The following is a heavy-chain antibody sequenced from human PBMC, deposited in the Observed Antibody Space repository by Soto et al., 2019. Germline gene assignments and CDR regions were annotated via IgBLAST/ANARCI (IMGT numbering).Heavy chain of an antibody. CDR2: IYYSGST. CDR1: GGSISSSIYY. Sequence: SETLSLTGTVSGGSISSSIYYWGWIPKPPGKGLEWMGSIYYSGSTYYNPSLHSRVTISVDTSKNQFSLKLSSVNAADTDVYYCARCGITGTTYYDYGMDVWGQGTTVTVSS. V-gene: IGHV4-39*01. J-gene: IGHJ6*02. D-gene: IGHD1-7*01. CDR3: ARCGITGTTYYDYGMDV.